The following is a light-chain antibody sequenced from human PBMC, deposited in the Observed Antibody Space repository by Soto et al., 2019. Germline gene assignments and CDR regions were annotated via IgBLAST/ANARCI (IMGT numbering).Light chain of an antibody. Sequence: EIVLTQSPATLSLSPGKRATLSCRASQSVSIFLAWYQQRPGQAPRLLIHDASNRASGVPARFSGSGSGTDFTLSISGLEPEDFAIYYCQQRSNWPPTFGGGTKVEIK. CDR3: QQRSNWPPT. V-gene: IGKV3-11*01. CDR2: DAS. J-gene: IGKJ4*01. CDR1: QSVSIF.